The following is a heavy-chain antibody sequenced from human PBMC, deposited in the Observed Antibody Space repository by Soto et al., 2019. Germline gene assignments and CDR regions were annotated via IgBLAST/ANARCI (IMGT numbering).Heavy chain of an antibody. CDR3: AHTHFTTGANAFDV. D-gene: IGHD3-22*01. Sequence: QITLKESGPTLVKPTQVLTLTCSFSGFSLSTLGAGVGWVRQPPGKALEWLALIYWDDDRQYSPSLKTRLTITQDTSKNLVVLTLTIMEPVDTGPYFCAHTHFTTGANAFDVWGQGTIVTVSS. CDR2: IYWDDDR. V-gene: IGHV2-5*02. J-gene: IGHJ3*01. CDR1: GFSLSTLGAG.